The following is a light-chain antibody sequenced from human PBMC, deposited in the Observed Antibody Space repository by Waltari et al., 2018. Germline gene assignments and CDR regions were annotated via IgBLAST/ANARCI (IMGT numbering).Light chain of an antibody. CDR3: HQSSSIPFT. Sequence: EIMVTQSPDFQSVTPKEKLTITCRASQNIGSSLHWYQQKPDHSPKLLVKYASQSVSGVPSRFSGSGYVTDFTLTINSLEAEDAATYYCHQSSSIPFTFGGGTKVEIK. V-gene: IGKV6-21*01. CDR2: YAS. J-gene: IGKJ4*01. CDR1: QNIGSS.